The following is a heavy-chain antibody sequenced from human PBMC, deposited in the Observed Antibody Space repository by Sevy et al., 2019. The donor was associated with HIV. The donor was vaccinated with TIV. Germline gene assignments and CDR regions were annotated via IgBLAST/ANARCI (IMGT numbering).Heavy chain of an antibody. CDR1: EFTVISNY. J-gene: IGHJ4*02. D-gene: IGHD6-19*01. V-gene: IGHV3-53*01. CDR3: ARDEVAVAGMINFDY. CDR2: IYSAGGT. Sequence: GGSLRLSCAASEFTVISNYMSWVRQAPGKGLEWVSVIYSAGGTYYADSVKGRFTISRDDSKNTLYLQMNSLRAEDTAMYYCARDEVAVAGMINFDYWGQGTLVTVSS.